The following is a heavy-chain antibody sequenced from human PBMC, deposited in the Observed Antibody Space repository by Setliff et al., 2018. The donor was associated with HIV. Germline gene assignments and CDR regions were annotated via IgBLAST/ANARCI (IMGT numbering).Heavy chain of an antibody. CDR2: IYYSGST. D-gene: IGHD2-15*01. Sequence: ESLKISCAASGFTFSSYVMSWVRQAPGKGLEWVGSIYYSGSTYYNPSLKSRVTISVDTSTNQFSLRLNSVTAADTAVHYCARLPGCSGGKCHSIDSWGPGSLVTVSS. V-gene: IGHV4-38-2*01. J-gene: IGHJ4*02. CDR3: ARLPGCSGGKCHSIDS. CDR1: GFTFSSYV.